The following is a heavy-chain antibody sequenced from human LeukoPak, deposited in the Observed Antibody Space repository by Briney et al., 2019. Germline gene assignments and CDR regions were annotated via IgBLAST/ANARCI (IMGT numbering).Heavy chain of an antibody. CDR1: GVSISSYY. V-gene: IGHV4-59*08. CDR3: ARHAIDSSGYYLDYFDY. Sequence: SETLSLTCTVSGVSISSYYWNWIRQPPGKGLEWIGYIYYSGSTNYNPSLKSRVTISVDTSKNQFSLKLTSVTAADTAVYYCARHAIDSSGYYLDYFDYWGQGTLVTVSS. D-gene: IGHD3-22*01. CDR2: IYYSGST. J-gene: IGHJ4*02.